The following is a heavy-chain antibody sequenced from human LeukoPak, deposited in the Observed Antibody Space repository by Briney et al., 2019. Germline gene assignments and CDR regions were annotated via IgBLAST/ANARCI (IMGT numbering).Heavy chain of an antibody. Sequence: GGSLRLSCAASGFTFHNNGMSWVRQAPGKGLEWVSAISGSSRSTYHAESVKGRFTISRDNSKNTLFLQMNSLRVEDTAVYYCARDLYSSGWPAFDLWGRGTVVTVSS. CDR3: ARDLYSSGWPAFDL. CDR1: GFTFHNNG. D-gene: IGHD6-19*01. V-gene: IGHV3-23*01. CDR2: ISGSSRST. J-gene: IGHJ2*01.